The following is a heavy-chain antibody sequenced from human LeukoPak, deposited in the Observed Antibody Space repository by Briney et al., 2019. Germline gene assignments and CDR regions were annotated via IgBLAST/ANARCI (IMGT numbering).Heavy chain of an antibody. CDR1: GGSISSSSYY. V-gene: IGHV4-39*01. J-gene: IGHJ4*02. Sequence: SETLSLTCTVSGGSISSSSYYWGWIRQPPGKGLEWIGSIYYSGSTYYNPSLKSRVTISVDTSKNQFSLKLSSVTAADTAVYFCARRARYYNILTGSYIDYFDYWGQGTLVTVSS. CDR2: IYYSGST. CDR3: ARRARYYNILTGSYIDYFDY. D-gene: IGHD3-9*01.